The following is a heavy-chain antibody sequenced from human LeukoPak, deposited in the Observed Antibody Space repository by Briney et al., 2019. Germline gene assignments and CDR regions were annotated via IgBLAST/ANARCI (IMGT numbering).Heavy chain of an antibody. J-gene: IGHJ4*02. D-gene: IGHD2-15*01. Sequence: PSQTLSLTCTVSGGSISSGGYYWRWIRQPPGKGLEGIGYIYHSGSTYYNPSLKSRVTISVDRSKNQFSLKLNSLTAADTAVYYCARGGGGTSFDYWGQGTLVTVSS. CDR3: ARGGGGTSFDY. CDR2: IYHSGST. V-gene: IGHV4-30-2*01. CDR1: GGSISSGGYY.